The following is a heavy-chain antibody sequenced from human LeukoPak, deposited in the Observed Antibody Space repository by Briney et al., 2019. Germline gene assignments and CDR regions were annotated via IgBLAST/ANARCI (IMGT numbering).Heavy chain of an antibody. Sequence: GGSLRLSCAASGFTVSSNYKSWVRQAPGKGLEWVSVIYSGGSTYYADSVKGRFTISRDNSKNTLYLQMNSLRAEDTAVYYCARAIVATILESYFDYWGQGTLVTVSS. D-gene: IGHD5-12*01. CDR3: ARAIVATILESYFDY. CDR2: IYSGGST. J-gene: IGHJ4*02. V-gene: IGHV3-53*01. CDR1: GFTVSSNY.